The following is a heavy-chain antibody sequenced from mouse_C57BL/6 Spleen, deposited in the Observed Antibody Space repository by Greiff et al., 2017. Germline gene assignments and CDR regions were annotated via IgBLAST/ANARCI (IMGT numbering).Heavy chain of an antibody. CDR1: GYTFTSYW. D-gene: IGHD1-1*01. V-gene: IGHV1-61*01. CDR2: IYPSDSET. CDR3: ARVTTVPWYFDV. J-gene: IGHJ1*03. Sequence: VQLQQPGAELVRPGSSVKLSCKASGYTFTSYWMDWMKQRPGQGLEWIGNIYPSDSETHYNQKFKDKATLTVDKSSSTAYMQLSSLTSEDSAVYYCARVTTVPWYFDVWGTGTTVTVSS.